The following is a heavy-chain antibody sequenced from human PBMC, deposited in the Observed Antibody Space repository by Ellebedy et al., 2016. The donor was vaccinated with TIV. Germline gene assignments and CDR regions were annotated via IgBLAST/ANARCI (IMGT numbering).Heavy chain of an antibody. J-gene: IGHJ3*02. CDR1: GYSFTSYW. V-gene: IGHV5-51*01. CDR3: ARPFDDTSAWDAFDI. Sequence: GESLKISCKGSGYSFTSYWIGWVRQMPGKGLEWMGIIYPGDSDTRYSPSFQGQVTISADKSISTAYLQWSSLKASDTAMYYCARPFDDTSAWDAFDIWGQGTMVTVSS. D-gene: IGHD3-9*01. CDR2: IYPGDSDT.